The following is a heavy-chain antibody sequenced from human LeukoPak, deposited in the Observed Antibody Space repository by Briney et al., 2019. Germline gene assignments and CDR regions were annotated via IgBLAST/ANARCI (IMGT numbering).Heavy chain of an antibody. Sequence: GGSLRLSCAASGFTFSSYSMNWVRQAPGKGLEWVSSISSSSSYIYYADSVRGRFTISRDNAKNSLYLQMNSLRAEDTAVYYCARDWQYCGGDCYSIDAFNIWGQGTMVTVSS. CDR2: ISSSSSYI. CDR1: GFTFSSYS. D-gene: IGHD2-21*02. CDR3: ARDWQYCGGDCYSIDAFNI. V-gene: IGHV3-21*01. J-gene: IGHJ3*02.